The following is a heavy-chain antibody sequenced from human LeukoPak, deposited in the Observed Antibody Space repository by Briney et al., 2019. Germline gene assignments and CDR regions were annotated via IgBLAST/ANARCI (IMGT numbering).Heavy chain of an antibody. V-gene: IGHV1-18*01. CDR2: ISTYNGNT. D-gene: IGHD3-22*01. CDR1: GYTFTKYD. Sequence: ASVKVSCKASGYTFTKYDISWVRQAPGQGLEWMGWISTYNGNTNHAQKLQGRVTMTTDTSTSTAYMELRSLRSDDTAVYYCAREPGGTYYDSSGHPVYWFFDLWGRGTLATVSS. CDR3: AREPGGTYYDSSGHPVYWFFDL. J-gene: IGHJ2*01.